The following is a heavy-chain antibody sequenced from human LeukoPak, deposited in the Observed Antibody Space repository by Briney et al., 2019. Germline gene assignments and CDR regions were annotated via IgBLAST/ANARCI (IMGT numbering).Heavy chain of an antibody. V-gene: IGHV4-4*07. CDR2: TYEGGGT. CDR3: AREGGGPFFES. Sequence: TSETLSLTCTVSGGSMSNIYWTWIRQSAGEGLEWIGRTYEGGGTDSNPPLKGRVTLSVDTSRNQFSLSLNSVTAADTAIYYCAREGGGPFFESWGQGILVTVSS. J-gene: IGHJ4*02. D-gene: IGHD1-26*01. CDR1: GGSMSNIY.